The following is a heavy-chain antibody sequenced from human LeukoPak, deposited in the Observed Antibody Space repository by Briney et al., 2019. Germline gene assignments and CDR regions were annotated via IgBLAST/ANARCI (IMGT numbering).Heavy chain of an antibody. CDR2: IWYDGTNK. CDR1: GFTFSSYG. V-gene: IGHV3-33*06. D-gene: IGHD2-21*02. CDR3: AKSLAYCGGDCYAVDY. Sequence: PGGSQRLSCAASGFTFSSYGMHWVRQAPGKGLEWVAVIWYDGTNKYYADSVKGRFTISRDNSKNTLYLQMNSLRAEDTAVYYCAKSLAYCGGDCYAVDYWGQGTLVTVSS. J-gene: IGHJ4*02.